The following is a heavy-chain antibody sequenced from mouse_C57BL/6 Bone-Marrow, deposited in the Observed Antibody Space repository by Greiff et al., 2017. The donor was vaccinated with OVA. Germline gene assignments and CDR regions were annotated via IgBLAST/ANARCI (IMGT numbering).Heavy chain of an antibody. J-gene: IGHJ3*01. CDR1: GFNIKDDY. CDR2: IDPENGDT. V-gene: IGHV14-4*01. D-gene: IGHD1-1*01. CDR3: TTPSYYGSSYEFAY. Sequence: EVQLQQSGAELVRPGASVKLSCTASGFNIKDDYMHWVKQRPEQGLEWIGWIDPENGDTEYASKFQGKATITADTSSNTAYLQLSSLTSEDTAVYYCTTPSYYGSSYEFAYWGRGTLVTVSA.